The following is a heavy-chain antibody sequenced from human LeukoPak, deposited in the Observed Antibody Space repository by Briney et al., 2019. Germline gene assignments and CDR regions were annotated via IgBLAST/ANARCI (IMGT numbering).Heavy chain of an antibody. D-gene: IGHD3-22*01. Sequence: ASVKVSCKASGYTFTGYYMHWVRQAPGQGLEWMGWINPNSGGTNYAQKFQGRVTMTRDTSISTAYMELRSLRSDDTAVYYCARVSPDSSGYYGAFDYWGQGTLVTVSS. J-gene: IGHJ4*02. CDR2: INPNSGGT. CDR3: ARVSPDSSGYYGAFDY. V-gene: IGHV1-2*02. CDR1: GYTFTGYY.